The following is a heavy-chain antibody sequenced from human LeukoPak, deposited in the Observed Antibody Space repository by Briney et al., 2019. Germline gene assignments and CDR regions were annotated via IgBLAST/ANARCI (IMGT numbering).Heavy chain of an antibody. D-gene: IGHD3-10*01. CDR3: ARVTVYGSGSYYVYYFDY. Sequence: SETLSLTCTVSGGSISSSSYYWGWIRQPPGKGLEWIGGIYYSGSTYYNPSLKSRVTISLDTSKNQFSLKLSSVTAADTAVYYCARVTVYGSGSYYVYYFDYWGQGILVTVSS. V-gene: IGHV4-39*07. CDR1: GGSISSSSYY. J-gene: IGHJ4*02. CDR2: IYYSGST.